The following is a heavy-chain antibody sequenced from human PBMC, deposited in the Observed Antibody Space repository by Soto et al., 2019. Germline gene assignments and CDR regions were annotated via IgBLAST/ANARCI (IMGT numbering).Heavy chain of an antibody. CDR2: INHSGST. CDR1: GGSFSGYY. D-gene: IGHD3-10*01. J-gene: IGHJ6*02. CDR3: ARFGELLYSYYYYYYGMDV. Sequence: PSETLSLTCAVYGGSFSGYYWSWIRQPPGKGLEWIGEINHSGSTNYNPSLKSRVTISVDTSKNQFSLKLSSVTAADTAVYYCARFGELLYSYYYYYYGMDVWGQGTTVTVSS. V-gene: IGHV4-34*01.